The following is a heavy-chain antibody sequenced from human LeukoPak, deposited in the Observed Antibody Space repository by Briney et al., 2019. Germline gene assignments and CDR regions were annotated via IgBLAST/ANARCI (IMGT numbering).Heavy chain of an antibody. CDR2: INPNSGGT. CDR1: GYTFTGYY. Sequence: ASVKVSCKASGYTFTGYYMHWVRQPPGQGLEWMGWINPNSGGTNYAQKFQGRVTMTRDTSISTAYMELSRLRSDDTAVYYCARGSENYYDSSGPYIWGQGTMVTVSS. CDR3: ARGSENYYDSSGPYI. D-gene: IGHD3-22*01. J-gene: IGHJ3*02. V-gene: IGHV1-2*02.